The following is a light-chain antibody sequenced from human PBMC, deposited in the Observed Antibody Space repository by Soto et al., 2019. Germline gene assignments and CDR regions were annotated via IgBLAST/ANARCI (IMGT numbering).Light chain of an antibody. V-gene: IGKV3-15*01. CDR3: QQYNNWPQT. CDR1: QSLRSS. Sequence: ETLMTQSPYTLSVSLGERATLSSRASQSLRSSLAWYQQKPGQAPRLLIYDASTRATGIPARFSGSGSGTDFTLTISGLQSEDFAVYYCQQYNNWPQTFGQGTKVDIK. J-gene: IGKJ1*01. CDR2: DAS.